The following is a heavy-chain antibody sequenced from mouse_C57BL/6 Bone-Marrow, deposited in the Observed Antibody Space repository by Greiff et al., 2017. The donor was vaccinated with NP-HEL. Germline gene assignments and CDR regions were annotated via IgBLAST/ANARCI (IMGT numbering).Heavy chain of an antibody. CDR1: GFTFSDYG. CDR2: ISSGSSTI. J-gene: IGHJ2*01. CDR3: AVLGYYFDY. Sequence: EVKLQESGGGLVKPGGSLKLSCAASGFTFSDYGMHWVRQAPEKGLEWVAYISSGSSTIYYADTVKGRFTISRDNAKNTLFLQMTSLRSEDTAMYYCAVLGYYFDYWGQGTTLTVSS. V-gene: IGHV5-17*01. D-gene: IGHD3-3*01.